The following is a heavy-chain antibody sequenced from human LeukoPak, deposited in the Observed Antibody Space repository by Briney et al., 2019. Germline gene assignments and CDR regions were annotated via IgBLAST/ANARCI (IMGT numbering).Heavy chain of an antibody. Sequence: GGSLRLSCAGSGFTFSSYGMHWVRQAPGKGLEWVAVLSYDGSNKYYADSVKGRFTISRDNSKNTLYLQMNSLRAEDTAVYYCAKDRAPGYCSGGSCQHYFDYWGQGTLVTVSS. CDR3: AKDRAPGYCSGGSCQHYFDY. V-gene: IGHV3-30*18. CDR2: LSYDGSNK. CDR1: GFTFSSYG. D-gene: IGHD2-15*01. J-gene: IGHJ4*02.